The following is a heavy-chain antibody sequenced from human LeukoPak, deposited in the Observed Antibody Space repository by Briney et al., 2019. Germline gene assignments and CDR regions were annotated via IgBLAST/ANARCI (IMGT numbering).Heavy chain of an antibody. D-gene: IGHD6-6*01. CDR2: IYHSGST. J-gene: IGHJ3*02. V-gene: IGHV4-30-2*01. CDR3: ARTSIAARRANAFDI. CDR1: GGSISSGGYS. Sequence: SEALSLTCAVSGGSISSGGYSWSWIRQPPGKGLEWIGYIYHSGSTYYNPSLKSRVTISVDRSKNQFSLKLSSVTAADTAVYYCARTSIAARRANAFDIWGQGTMVTVSS.